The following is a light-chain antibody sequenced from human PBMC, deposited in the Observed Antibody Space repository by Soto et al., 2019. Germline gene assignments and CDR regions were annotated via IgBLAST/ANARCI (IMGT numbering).Light chain of an antibody. CDR1: QSVSSSY. J-gene: IGKJ1*01. CDR2: GAS. CDR3: QQYCSSPPT. Sequence: EIVLTQSPGTLSLSPGERATLSCRASQSVSSSYLAWYQQKPGQAPRLLIYGASSRATGIPDRFCGSGSGTDFTLTISRLEPEDFAVYYCQQYCSSPPTFGQGTKVEIK. V-gene: IGKV3-20*01.